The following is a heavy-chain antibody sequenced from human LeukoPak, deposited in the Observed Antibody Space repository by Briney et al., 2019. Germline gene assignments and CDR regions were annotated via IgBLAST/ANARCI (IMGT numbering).Heavy chain of an antibody. D-gene: IGHD3-16*01. CDR3: ARVGRGDHTWGSYSFDY. CDR1: GDSISSYY. V-gene: IGHV4-59*01. Sequence: SETLSLSCTVSGDSISSYYWSWIRQPPGKGLEWIAYISYTGNTNYNPSLKSRVAISLDTSKSQFSLNLNSVTAADAAIYYCARVGRGDHTWGSYSFDYWGQGTLVTVSS. J-gene: IGHJ4*02. CDR2: ISYTGNT.